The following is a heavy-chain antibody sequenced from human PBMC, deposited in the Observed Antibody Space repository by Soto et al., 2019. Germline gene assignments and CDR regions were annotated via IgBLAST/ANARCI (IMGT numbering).Heavy chain of an antibody. CDR1: GFTFISYG. J-gene: IGHJ3*02. Sequence: GWSLRLSCAASGFTFISYGMQWVRQAPGKGLEWVAVIWYDGSNKYYADSVKGRFTISRDNSKNTLYLQMNSLRAEDTAVYYCARDSGSGKTRDAFDIWGQGTMVTVSS. V-gene: IGHV3-33*01. CDR2: IWYDGSNK. CDR3: ARDSGSGKTRDAFDI. D-gene: IGHD2-15*01.